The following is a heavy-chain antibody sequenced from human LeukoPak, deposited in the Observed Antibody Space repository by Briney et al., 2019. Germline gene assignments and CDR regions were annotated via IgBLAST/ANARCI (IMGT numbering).Heavy chain of an antibody. V-gene: IGHV3-11*03. J-gene: IGHJ4*02. CDR1: GFTFSDYY. D-gene: IGHD3-22*01. Sequence: GGSLRLSCAVSGFTFSDYYMNWIRQAPGKGLEWVSYISSSSSYTNYADSVKGRFTISRDNAKNSLYLQMNSLRAEDTAVYYCARSLGIVVVFDQSGQGTLVTVSS. CDR3: ARSLGIVVVFDQ. CDR2: ISSSSSYT.